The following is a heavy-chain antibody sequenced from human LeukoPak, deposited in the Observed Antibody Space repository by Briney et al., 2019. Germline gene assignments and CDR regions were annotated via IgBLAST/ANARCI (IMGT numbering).Heavy chain of an antibody. V-gene: IGHV4-61*02. J-gene: IGHJ6*03. D-gene: IGHD6-19*01. CDR3: ARESRSRQWRTYYYYMDV. Sequence: PSETLSLTCTVSGGSISSGSYYWSWIRQPAGKGLEWIGRIYTSGSTNYNPSLKSRVTISVDTSKNQFSLKLSSVTAADTAVYYCARESRSRQWRTYYYYMDVWGKGTTVTISS. CDR1: GGSISSGSYY. CDR2: IYTSGST.